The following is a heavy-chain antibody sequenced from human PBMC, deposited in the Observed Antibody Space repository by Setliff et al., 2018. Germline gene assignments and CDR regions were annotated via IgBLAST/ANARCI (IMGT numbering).Heavy chain of an antibody. D-gene: IGHD3-10*01. CDR3: ARQKSTGSGNNWFDP. CDR1: GFSFTDFW. J-gene: IGHJ5*02. Sequence: PGASLKISCKGSGFSFTDFWIGWVRQMPGKGLEWMGLIYAGDSDTRYNPSFQGRVTMSADKSINTAYLQWSSLKASDTAIYYCARQKSTGSGNNWFDPWGQGTLVTVSS. V-gene: IGHV5-51*01. CDR2: IYAGDSDT.